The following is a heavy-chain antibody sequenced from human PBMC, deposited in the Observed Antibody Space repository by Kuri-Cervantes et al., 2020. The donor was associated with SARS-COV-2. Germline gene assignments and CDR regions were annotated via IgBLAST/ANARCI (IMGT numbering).Heavy chain of an antibody. CDR1: GFTFSNYG. V-gene: IGHV3-30*02. CDR3: AKANYDFWSGGWFDP. D-gene: IGHD3-3*01. CDR2: IRYDGSNK. Sequence: GESLKISCAASGFTFSNYGMHWVRQAPGKGLEWVAFIRYDGSNKYYADSVKGRFTISRDNAKNSLYLQMNSLRAEDTAVYYCAKANYDFWSGGWFDPWGQGTLVTVSS. J-gene: IGHJ5*02.